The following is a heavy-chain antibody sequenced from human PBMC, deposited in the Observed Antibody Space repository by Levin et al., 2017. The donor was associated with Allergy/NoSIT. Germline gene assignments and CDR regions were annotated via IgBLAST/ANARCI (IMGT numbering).Heavy chain of an antibody. J-gene: IGHJ4*02. Sequence: PGGSLRLSCAASGFTFSSYGMHWVRQAPGKGLEWVAVISYDGSNKYYADSVKGRFTISRDNSKNTLYLQMNSLRAEDTAVYYCAKGGSVLRYFDWLLHDGYYWGQGTLVTVSS. CDR3: AKGGSVLRYFDWLLHDGYY. D-gene: IGHD3-9*01. CDR1: GFTFSSYG. CDR2: ISYDGSNK. V-gene: IGHV3-30*18.